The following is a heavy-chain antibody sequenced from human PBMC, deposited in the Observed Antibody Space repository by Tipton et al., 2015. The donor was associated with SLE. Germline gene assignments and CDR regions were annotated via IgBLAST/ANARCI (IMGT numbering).Heavy chain of an antibody. J-gene: IGHJ4*02. V-gene: IGHV4-34*01. CDR3: SRAYAGDVDY. CDR1: GGSFSGYY. D-gene: IGHD2-2*01. Sequence: TLSLTCAVYGGSFSGYYWSWIRQPPGKGLEWIGEISHSGSTNYNPSLKSRVTISVDTSKNQFSLKLSSVTAADTAVYYCSRAYAGDVDYWGQGTLVTVSS. CDR2: ISHSGST.